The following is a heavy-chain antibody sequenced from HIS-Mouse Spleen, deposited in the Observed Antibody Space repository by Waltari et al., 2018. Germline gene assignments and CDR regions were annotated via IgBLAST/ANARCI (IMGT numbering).Heavy chain of an antibody. V-gene: IGHV4-39*07. J-gene: IGHJ2*01. Sequence: QLQPQASGPGLVTPSETLSPTSTASAGTISSSSYYWGWIRQPPGKGLEWIGSIYYSGGTYYNPSLKSRVTISVDTSKNQFSLKLSSVTAADTAVYYCAREIPYSSSWYDWYFDLWGRGTLVTVSS. D-gene: IGHD6-13*01. CDR1: AGTISSSSYY. CDR2: IYYSGGT. CDR3: AREIPYSSSWYDWYFDL.